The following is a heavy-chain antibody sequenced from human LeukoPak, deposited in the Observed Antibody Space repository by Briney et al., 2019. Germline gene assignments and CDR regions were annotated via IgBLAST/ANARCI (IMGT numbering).Heavy chain of an antibody. CDR1: GYSVSSGHL. D-gene: IGHD2-8*01. J-gene: IGHJ4*02. CDR3: ARGPNGYDY. CDR2: ISDSGAP. V-gene: IGHV4-38-2*02. Sequence: SETLSLTCTVSGYSVSSGHLWGWIRPPPGEGLEWIGNISDSGAPYYNPSLKSRVSMSIDSSKNQFSLILSSVTAADTAIYYCARGPNGYDYWGQGTLVTVSS.